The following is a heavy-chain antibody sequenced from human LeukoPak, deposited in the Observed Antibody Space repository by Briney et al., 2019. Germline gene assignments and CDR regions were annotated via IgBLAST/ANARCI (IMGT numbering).Heavy chain of an antibody. J-gene: IGHJ4*02. CDR2: INNSGST. D-gene: IGHD3-16*01. V-gene: IGHV4-34*01. CDR3: PRGRYGPRLGN. CDR1: GASFSDSY. Sequence: PSETLSLTCAVYGASFSDSYWSWLRQSPEKGLEWIGEINNSGSTSYNPSLNSRVIMSIDRSKNQFSLTLTSVTAADTTVYCCPRGRYGPRLGNWGEGTLVTVSS.